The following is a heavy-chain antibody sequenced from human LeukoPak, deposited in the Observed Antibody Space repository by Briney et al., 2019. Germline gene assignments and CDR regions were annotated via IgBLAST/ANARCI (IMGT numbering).Heavy chain of an antibody. Sequence: GRSLRLSCAASGFTFSSYGMHWVRQAPGKGLEWVAVISYDGSNKYYADSVKGRFNISRDNSKNTLYLQMNSLRAEDTAVYYCAKEYYYGSGSHYYYYYCMDVWGQGTTVTVSS. J-gene: IGHJ6*02. CDR2: ISYDGSNK. D-gene: IGHD3-10*01. V-gene: IGHV3-30*18. CDR3: AKEYYYGSGSHYYYYYCMDV. CDR1: GFTFSSYG.